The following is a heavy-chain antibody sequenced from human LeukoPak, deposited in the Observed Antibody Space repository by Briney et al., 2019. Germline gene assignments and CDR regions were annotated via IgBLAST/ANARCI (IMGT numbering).Heavy chain of an antibody. CDR3: ARQPDY. CDR2: INSDGSRT. Sequence: AGGSLRLSCTASGFTFSSYWMHWVRQAPGKGLVWVSHINSDGSRTNYAASVKGRFTISRDNAKNTLYLQMNSLRAEDTAVYYCARQPDYWGQGTLVTVSS. J-gene: IGHJ4*02. V-gene: IGHV3-74*01. CDR1: GFTFSSYW. D-gene: IGHD1-14*01.